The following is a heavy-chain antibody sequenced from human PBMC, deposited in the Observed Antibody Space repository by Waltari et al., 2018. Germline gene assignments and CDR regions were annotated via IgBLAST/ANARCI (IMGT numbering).Heavy chain of an antibody. CDR1: GYPYSSVYS. CDR2: IYHSGST. Sequence: QVPLQDTRPGLVKLSETLSLPCSVSGYPYSSVYSWGWIQPPPAKGLEWIGSIYHSGSTYYNPSLKSRVTISVDTSKNQFSLKLSSVTAADTAVYYCARRGGDCSGGSCYEQFDYWGQGTLVTVSS. D-gene: IGHD2-15*01. V-gene: IGHV4-38-2*01. J-gene: IGHJ4*02. CDR3: ARRGGDCSGGSCYEQFDY.